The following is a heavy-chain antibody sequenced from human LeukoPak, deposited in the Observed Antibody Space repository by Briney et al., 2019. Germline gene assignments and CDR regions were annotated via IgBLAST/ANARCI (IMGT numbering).Heavy chain of an antibody. Sequence: ASVKVSCKASGYTFTSYGISWVRQAPAQGLEWMGWISAYNGNTNYAQKLQGRVTMTTDTSTSTAYMELRSLRSDDTAVYYCARGRRVIAAAGLNDDYWGQGTLVTVSS. J-gene: IGHJ4*02. V-gene: IGHV1-18*01. CDR3: ARGRRVIAAAGLNDDY. CDR2: ISAYNGNT. CDR1: GYTFTSYG. D-gene: IGHD6-13*01.